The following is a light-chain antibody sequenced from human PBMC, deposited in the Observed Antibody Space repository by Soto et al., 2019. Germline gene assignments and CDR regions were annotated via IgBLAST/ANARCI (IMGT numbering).Light chain of an antibody. CDR1: QSVTSS. Sequence: EIVLTQSPATLSLSPGERATLSCRASQSVTSSLVWYQQKPGQSPRLLMYDASNRATDIPARFSGSGSGTDFTLTISSLETEDSAVYYCQQRSTWPRTFGGGT. J-gene: IGKJ4*01. CDR3: QQRSTWPRT. V-gene: IGKV3-11*01. CDR2: DAS.